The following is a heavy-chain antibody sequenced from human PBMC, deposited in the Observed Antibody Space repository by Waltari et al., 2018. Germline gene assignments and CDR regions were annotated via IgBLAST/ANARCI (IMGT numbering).Heavy chain of an antibody. CDR3: ARGTYYYDSSGYYYVY. V-gene: IGHV1-69*01. Sequence: QVQLVQSGAEVKKPGSSVKVSCKASGGTFSSYAISWVRQAPGQGLEWMGGIIPICGTANYAQKFQGRVTITADESTSTAYMELSSLRSEDTAVYYCARGTYYYDSSGYYYVYWGQGTLVTVSS. D-gene: IGHD3-22*01. CDR2: IIPICGTA. CDR1: GGTFSSYA. J-gene: IGHJ4*02.